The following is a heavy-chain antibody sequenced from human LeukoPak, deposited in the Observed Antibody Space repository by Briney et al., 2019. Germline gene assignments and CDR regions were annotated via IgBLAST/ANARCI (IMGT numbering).Heavy chain of an antibody. CDR3: AKDNKGEQRPTGFDS. D-gene: IGHD3-16*01. V-gene: IGHV3-23*01. Sequence: GGSLRLSCTASGFTFIQYAMTWVRQAPGKGLEWVSSISGSGGSTYFADSVQGRFTISRDNPDNTLYLQMNSLRAEDTAIYYCAKDNKGEQRPTGFDSWGQGTLVTVSS. J-gene: IGHJ4*02. CDR2: ISGSGGST. CDR1: GFTFIQYA.